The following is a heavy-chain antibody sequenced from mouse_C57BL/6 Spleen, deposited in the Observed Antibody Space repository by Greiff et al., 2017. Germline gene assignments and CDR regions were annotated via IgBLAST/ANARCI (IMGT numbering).Heavy chain of an antibody. CDR2: IYPGSGNT. CDR1: GYSFTSYY. J-gene: IGHJ4*01. V-gene: IGHV1-66*01. CDR3: ARGDDYGYAMDY. D-gene: IGHD2-4*01. Sequence: QVQLQPSGPELVKPGASVKISCKASGYSFTSYYIHWVKQRPGQGLEWIGWIYPGSGNTKYNEKFKGKATLTADTSSSTAYMQLSSLTSEDSAVYYCARGDDYGYAMDYWGQGTSVTVSS.